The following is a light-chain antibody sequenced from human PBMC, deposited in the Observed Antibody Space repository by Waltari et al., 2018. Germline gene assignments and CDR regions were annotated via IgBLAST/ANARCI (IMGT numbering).Light chain of an antibody. V-gene: IGLV3-19*01. Sequence: SSELTQDPAVSVALGQTVRLTCQGDSLRSYYASWYQQKPGQATVIVIYGKTNRPSGIPDRFSCSSSGNTASLTSTGAQAEDEADYYGNSRDSSGNHVVFGGGTKLTVL. CDR2: GKT. J-gene: IGLJ2*01. CDR3: NSRDSSGNHVV. CDR1: SLRSYY.